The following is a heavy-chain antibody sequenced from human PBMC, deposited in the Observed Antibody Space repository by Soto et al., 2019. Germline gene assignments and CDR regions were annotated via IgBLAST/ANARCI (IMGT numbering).Heavy chain of an antibody. J-gene: IGHJ4*02. CDR2: IYYSGST. CDR1: GGSISSSSYY. Sequence: QLQLQESGPGLVKPSETLSLTCTVSGGSISSSSYYWGWIRQPPGKGLEWIGSIYYSGSTYYNPSLKSRVTISVDTSKNQFSLKLSSVTAADTAVYYCAREGDCSGGSCYLDYWGQGTLVTVSS. V-gene: IGHV4-39*02. CDR3: AREGDCSGGSCYLDY. D-gene: IGHD2-15*01.